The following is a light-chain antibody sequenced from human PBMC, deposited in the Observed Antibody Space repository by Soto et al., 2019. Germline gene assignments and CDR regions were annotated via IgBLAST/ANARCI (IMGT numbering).Light chain of an antibody. CDR3: QQYGSSGT. Sequence: EIGVSQSAGALSLYQGERATLSCRASQSVSNNYLAWYQQKPGQAPRLLIYGASNRATGIPDRFSGSGSGTDFTLTISRLEPEDFAVYYCQQYGSSGTFGQGTKVDIK. CDR1: QSVSNNY. CDR2: GAS. J-gene: IGKJ1*01. V-gene: IGKV3-20*01.